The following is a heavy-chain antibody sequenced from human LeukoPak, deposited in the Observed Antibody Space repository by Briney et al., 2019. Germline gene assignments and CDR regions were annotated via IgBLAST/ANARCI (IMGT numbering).Heavy chain of an antibody. CDR2: ISGSGGTT. J-gene: IGHJ5*02. Sequence: PGGSLRLSCAASGFTFNSYAMNWVRQAPGKGLEWVSGISGSGGTTYYADSVKGRFIISRDNPKNTLYLQMNSLRAEDTAVYYCAKDRYSNYGNWFDPWGQGTLVTVFS. D-gene: IGHD4-11*01. V-gene: IGHV3-23*01. CDR1: GFTFNSYA. CDR3: AKDRYSNYGNWFDP.